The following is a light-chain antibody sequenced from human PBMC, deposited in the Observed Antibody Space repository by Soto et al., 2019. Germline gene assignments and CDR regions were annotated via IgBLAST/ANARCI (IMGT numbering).Light chain of an antibody. J-gene: IGLJ1*01. Sequence: QSVLTQPTSVSGSPGQSITISCTGTSSDVGGYNYVSWYQHHPGKAPKLMICNVSDRPSGVSNRFSGSKSGSTASLTISGLQAEDEADYYCSSYTTSSTPWVFGTGTKSPS. V-gene: IGLV2-14*03. CDR2: NVS. CDR1: SSDVGGYNY. CDR3: SSYTTSSTPWV.